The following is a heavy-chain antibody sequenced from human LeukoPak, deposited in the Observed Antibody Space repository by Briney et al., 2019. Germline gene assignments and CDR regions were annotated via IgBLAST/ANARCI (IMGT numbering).Heavy chain of an antibody. CDR3: ARDIGDSGFFLDY. Sequence: GGSLRLSCAASGFTLSSYGIHWVRQAPGKGLEWVAVIWYDGSKKYYGDSVEGRFTISRDNSKNTLHLQMNSLRVEDTAVYYCARDIGDSGFFLDYWGQGTLVTVSS. CDR1: GFTLSSYG. D-gene: IGHD3-22*01. CDR2: IWYDGSKK. J-gene: IGHJ4*02. V-gene: IGHV3-33*01.